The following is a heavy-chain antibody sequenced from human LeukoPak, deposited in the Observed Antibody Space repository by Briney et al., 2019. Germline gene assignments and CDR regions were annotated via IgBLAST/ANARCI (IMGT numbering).Heavy chain of an antibody. D-gene: IGHD3-22*01. J-gene: IGHJ3*02. CDR3: ARHYYDSSGYYRNDAFDI. CDR2: IDWDDDK. Sequence: SGPALVKPTQTLTLTCTFSGFSLSTSGMCVSWIRQPPGKALEWFARIDWDDDKYYSTSLKTRLTISKDTSKTQVVLTMTNMDPVDTATYYCARHYYDSSGYYRNDAFDIWGQGTMVTVSS. CDR1: GFSLSTSGMC. V-gene: IGHV2-70*11.